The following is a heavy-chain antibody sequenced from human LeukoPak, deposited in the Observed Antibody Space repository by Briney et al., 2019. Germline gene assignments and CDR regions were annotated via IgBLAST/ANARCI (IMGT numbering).Heavy chain of an antibody. CDR3: AKWASDNRAFDL. CDR2: GHYSGST. V-gene: IGHV4-59*08. D-gene: IGHD2-8*01. CDR1: GTSITSYY. Sequence: SETLSLTCTVSGTSITSYYWNWIRQAPGQRPEWIGYGHYSGSTKYNPPLKSRVTVSVDTSKNQFSLRLSSVTAADTAVYFCAKWASDNRAFDLWGQGTLVTVSS. J-gene: IGHJ4*02.